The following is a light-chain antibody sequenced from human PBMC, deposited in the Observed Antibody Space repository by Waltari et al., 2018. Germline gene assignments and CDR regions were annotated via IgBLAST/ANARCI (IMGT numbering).Light chain of an antibody. CDR3: SSYTSSSALV. V-gene: IGLV2-14*03. J-gene: IGLJ2*01. Sequence: QSALTKSASVAGTQGQAINISCTGTSSDGGGYKHFHWYQQHPGKAPKLMIYDVTNRPSGVSNRFSGSKSGNTASLTISGLQAEDEADYYCSSYTSSSALVFGGGTKLTVL. CDR2: DVT. CDR1: SSDGGGYKH.